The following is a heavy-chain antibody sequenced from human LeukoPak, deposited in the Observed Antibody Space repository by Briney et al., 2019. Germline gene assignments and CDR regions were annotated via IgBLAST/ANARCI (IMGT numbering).Heavy chain of an antibody. CDR2: ISAYNGNT. Sequence: ASVKVSCKASGYTFTSYGISWVRQAPGQGLEWMGWISAYNGNTNYAQKLQGRVTMTTDTSTSTAYMELRSLRSDDTAVYYCARMYYDGYYYYYYYMDVWGKGTTVTVSS. CDR3: ARMYYDGYYYYYYYMDV. V-gene: IGHV1-18*01. D-gene: IGHD3-22*01. CDR1: GYTFTSYG. J-gene: IGHJ6*03.